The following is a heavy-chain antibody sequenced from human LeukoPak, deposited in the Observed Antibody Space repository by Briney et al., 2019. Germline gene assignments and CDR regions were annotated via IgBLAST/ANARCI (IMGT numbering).Heavy chain of an antibody. CDR1: GGSISSSSYY. CDR2: IYYSGST. Sequence: SETLSLTWTVSGGSISSSSYYWGWIRQPPGKGLEWIGSIYYSGSTYYNPSLKSRVTISVDTPKNQFSLKLSSVTAADTAVYYCARRDGFREFWGQETLVTVSS. CDR3: ARRDGFREF. V-gene: IGHV4-39*01. J-gene: IGHJ4*02. D-gene: IGHD3-10*01.